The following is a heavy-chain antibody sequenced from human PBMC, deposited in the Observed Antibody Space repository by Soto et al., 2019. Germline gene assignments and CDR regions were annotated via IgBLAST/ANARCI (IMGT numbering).Heavy chain of an antibody. CDR2: IIPIFGTA. J-gene: IGHJ5*02. D-gene: IGHD2-2*01. Sequence: SVKVSCKASGGTFSSYAISWVRQAPGQGLEWMGGIIPIFGTANYAQKFQGRVTITTDTSTSTAYMELSSLRSEDTAVYYCARYIVVVPAASYNWFDPWGQGTLVTVAS. CDR3: ARYIVVVPAASYNWFDP. V-gene: IGHV1-69*05. CDR1: GGTFSSYA.